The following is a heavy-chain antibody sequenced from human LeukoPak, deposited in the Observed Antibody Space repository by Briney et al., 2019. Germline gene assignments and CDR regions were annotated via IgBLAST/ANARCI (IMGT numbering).Heavy chain of an antibody. CDR3: ARTDVISSAAEHWFDP. CDR1: GGSFSGYY. D-gene: IGHD2-2*01. V-gene: IGHV4-34*01. J-gene: IGHJ5*02. Sequence: SETLSLTCAVYGGSFSGYYWSWIRQPPGKGLEWIGEINHSGSTSYNPSLKSRVTISVDTSKNQFSLKLSSVTAADTAVYYCARTDVISSAAEHWFDPWGQGTLVTVSS. CDR2: INHSGST.